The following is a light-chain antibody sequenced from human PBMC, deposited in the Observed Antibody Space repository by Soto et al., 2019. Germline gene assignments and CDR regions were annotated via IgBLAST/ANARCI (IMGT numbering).Light chain of an antibody. J-gene: IGLJ1*01. V-gene: IGLV2-14*01. CDR2: DVS. CDR1: SSDVGGYNY. Sequence: QSALTQPASVSGSPGQSITISCTGTSSDVGGYNYVSWYQQHPGKAPKLMIYDVSNRPSGVSNRFSGSKSGNTASLTISGLQAEDDADNYCSSYTSSSTLPYVFGTGTKVTVL. CDR3: SSYTSSSTLPYV.